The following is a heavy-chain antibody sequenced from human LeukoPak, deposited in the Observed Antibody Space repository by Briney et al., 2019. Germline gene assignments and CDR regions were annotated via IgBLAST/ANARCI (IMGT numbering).Heavy chain of an antibody. CDR1: GGSISSGDYS. Sequence: SETLSLTCTVSGGSISSGDYSWSWIRQPPGKGLEWIGSIYYSGSTYYNPSLKSRVTISVDTSKNQFSLKLSSVTAADTAVYYCARVRNSQLGLYYYYMDVWGKGTTVTVSS. V-gene: IGHV4-39*07. CDR2: IYYSGST. D-gene: IGHD6-6*01. J-gene: IGHJ6*03. CDR3: ARVRNSQLGLYYYYMDV.